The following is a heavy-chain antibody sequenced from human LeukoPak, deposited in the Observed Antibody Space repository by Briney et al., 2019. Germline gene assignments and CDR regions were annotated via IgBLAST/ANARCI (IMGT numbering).Heavy chain of an antibody. CDR2: IYSGGST. Sequence: GGSLRLSCAASGFTVSSNYMSWVRQAPGKGLEWVSVIYSGGSTYYADSVKGRFTISRDNSKNTLYLQMNSLRAEDTAVYYCARREGYCSSTSCFEYYHYGMDVWGQGTTVTVSS. CDR1: GFTVSSNY. CDR3: ARREGYCSSTSCFEYYHYGMDV. V-gene: IGHV3-66*02. J-gene: IGHJ6*02. D-gene: IGHD2-2*01.